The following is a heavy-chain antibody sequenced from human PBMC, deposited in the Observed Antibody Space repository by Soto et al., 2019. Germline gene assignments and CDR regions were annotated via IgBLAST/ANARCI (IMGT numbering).Heavy chain of an antibody. CDR3: ARAPIPNWNYYGMDV. CDR1: GGSVNSGGYH. V-gene: IGHV4-31*02. J-gene: IGHJ6*02. CDR2: IYYSGST. Sequence: PSETLSLTCTVSGGSVNSGGYHWSWIRQHPGKGLEWIGDIYYSGSTYYNPSLKSRVTISIDTSTNHFSLHLSALTAADTAVYYCARAPIPNWNYYGMDVRGQGTTVTVSS. D-gene: IGHD1-1*01.